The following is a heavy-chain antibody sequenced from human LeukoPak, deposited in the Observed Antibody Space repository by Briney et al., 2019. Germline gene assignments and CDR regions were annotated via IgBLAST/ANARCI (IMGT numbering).Heavy chain of an antibody. J-gene: IGHJ4*02. CDR2: ISYDGSNT. D-gene: IGHD6-13*01. CDR3: VRNPGVGSSWYRLHY. V-gene: IGHV3-30-3*01. Sequence: GGSLRLSCVASGITFINHAMDWVRQAPGKGLEWVAVISYDGSNTYYADSVKGRFTISRDNSKSTLYLQMNSLRVEDTAIYYCVRNPGVGSSWYRLHYWGQGTLVTVSS. CDR1: GITFINHA.